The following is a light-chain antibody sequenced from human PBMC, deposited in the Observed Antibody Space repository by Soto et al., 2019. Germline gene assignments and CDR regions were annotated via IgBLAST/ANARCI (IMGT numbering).Light chain of an antibody. CDR2: GAS. CDR3: QQYNDWPLT. CDR1: QSVRDN. Sequence: EIVMTPSPATLSVFPGERATLSCRASQSVRDNLAWYQQKPGQAPRLLIYGASTRATGIPARFSGSGSGTEFSLTISSPQSEDSAVYYCQQYNDWPLTFGGGTKVDIK. V-gene: IGKV3D-15*01. J-gene: IGKJ4*01.